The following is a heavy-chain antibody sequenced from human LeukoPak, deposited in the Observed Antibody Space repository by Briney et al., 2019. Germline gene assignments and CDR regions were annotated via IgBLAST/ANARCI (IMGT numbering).Heavy chain of an antibody. D-gene: IGHD4-23*01. CDR3: ARGRGATVITNFDY. CDR2: ISPGDSDT. CDR1: GYTFTGCW. V-gene: IGHV5-51*01. Sequence: GESLKISCKSSGYTFTGCWIGWVRQMPGKGLEWMGIISPGDSDTRYSPSFQGQVTMSADKSINTAYLQWGSLKASDTAMYYCARGRGATVITNFDYWGQGTLVTVSS. J-gene: IGHJ4*02.